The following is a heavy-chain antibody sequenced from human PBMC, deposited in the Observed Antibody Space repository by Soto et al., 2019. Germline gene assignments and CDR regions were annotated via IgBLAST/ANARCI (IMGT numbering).Heavy chain of an antibody. D-gene: IGHD5-12*01. V-gene: IGHV3-30*03. CDR2: ASYDGSYK. CDR3: AHARSVVATTPDFDY. Sequence: SLRLSCAASGFTFSSFGMHWVRQAPGKGLEWVAVASYDGSYKYYADSVKGRFTISRDNSKNTLYLQMNSLRAEDTAVYYCAHARSVVATTPDFDYWGQGTLVNVSS. J-gene: IGHJ4*02. CDR1: GFTFSSFG.